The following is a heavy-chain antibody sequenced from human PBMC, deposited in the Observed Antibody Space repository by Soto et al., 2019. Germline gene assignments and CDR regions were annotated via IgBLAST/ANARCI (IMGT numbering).Heavy chain of an antibody. J-gene: IGHJ4*02. Sequence: GGSLRLSCAASGFTFSSYSMNWVRQAPGKGLEWVSSISSSSSYIYYADSVKGRFTISRDNAKNSLYLQMNSLRAEDTAVYYCARDLMVEYGAVAVPTIDYWGQGTLVTVSS. CDR1: GFTFSSYS. CDR2: ISSSSSYI. D-gene: IGHD6-19*01. CDR3: ARDLMVEYGAVAVPTIDY. V-gene: IGHV3-21*01.